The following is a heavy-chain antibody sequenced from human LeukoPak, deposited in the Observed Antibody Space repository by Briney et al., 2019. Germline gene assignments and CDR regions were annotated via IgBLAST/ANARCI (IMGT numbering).Heavy chain of an antibody. CDR1: GFTVSSNY. CDR2: IYSGGST. J-gene: IGHJ2*01. CDR3: ARDLDWYFDL. V-gene: IGHV3-53*01. Sequence: PGGSLRLSCAASGFTVSSNYMSWVRQAPGKGLEWVSVIYSGGSTYYADSVKGRFTISRDNSKNTLYLQTNSLRAEDTAVYYCARDLDWYFDLWGRGTLVTVSS.